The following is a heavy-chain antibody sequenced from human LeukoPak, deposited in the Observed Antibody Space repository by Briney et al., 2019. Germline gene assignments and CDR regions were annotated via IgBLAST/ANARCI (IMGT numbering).Heavy chain of an antibody. Sequence: PGGSLSLSCAASGFPFSSNYMSWVRQAPGKGLEWVSAIYSGGSTYYADSVKGRFTISRDNSKNTLYLQMNSLRAKDTAVYYCVRDSVGLYYFNYWGQGTLVTVSS. CDR2: IYSGGST. V-gene: IGHV3-53*01. D-gene: IGHD1-26*01. CDR3: VRDSVGLYYFNY. CDR1: GFPFSSNY. J-gene: IGHJ4*02.